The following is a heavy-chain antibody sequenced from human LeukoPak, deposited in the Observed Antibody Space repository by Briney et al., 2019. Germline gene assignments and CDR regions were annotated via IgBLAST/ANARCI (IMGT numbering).Heavy chain of an antibody. CDR1: GYTFTSYG. Sequence: GASVKVSCKASGYTFTSYGISWVRQAPGQGLEWMGWISAYNGNTNYAQKLQGRVTMTRDTSTNTAYMELRSLRYDDTGVYYCARDEFYGSASTGHDGFHMWGQGTMVTVS. CDR2: ISAYNGNT. CDR3: ARDEFYGSASTGHDGFHM. D-gene: IGHD3-10*01. V-gene: IGHV1-18*01. J-gene: IGHJ3*01.